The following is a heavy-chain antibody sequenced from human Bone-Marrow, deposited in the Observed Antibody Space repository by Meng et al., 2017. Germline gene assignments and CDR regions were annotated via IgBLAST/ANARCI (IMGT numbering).Heavy chain of an antibody. CDR3: ARNRPPWRDDAFDL. D-gene: IGHD3-3*01. CDR1: GGSISSYY. J-gene: IGHJ3*01. CDR2: IYYSGST. V-gene: IGHV4-59*01. Sequence: SETLSLTCTVSGGSISSYYWSWIRQPPGKGLEWIGYIYYSGSTNYNPSLKSRVTISVDTSKNQFSLKLSSVTAADTAVYYCARNRPPWRDDAFDLWGQGTMVTVSS.